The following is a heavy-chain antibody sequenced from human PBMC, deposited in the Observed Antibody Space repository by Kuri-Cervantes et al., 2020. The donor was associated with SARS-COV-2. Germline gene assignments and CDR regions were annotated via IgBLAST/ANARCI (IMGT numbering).Heavy chain of an antibody. CDR3: ARERYYSGHYGMDV. J-gene: IGHJ6*02. V-gene: IGHV3-48*01. Sequence: GGSLRLSCAASGFTFSSYSMNWVRQAPGKGLEWVSYINSGSSTIYYADSVKGRFTISRDNAKNSLSLQMNSLRAEDTAVYYCARERYYSGHYGMDVWGQGTTVTVSS. D-gene: IGHD3-10*01. CDR1: GFTFSSYS. CDR2: INSGSSTI.